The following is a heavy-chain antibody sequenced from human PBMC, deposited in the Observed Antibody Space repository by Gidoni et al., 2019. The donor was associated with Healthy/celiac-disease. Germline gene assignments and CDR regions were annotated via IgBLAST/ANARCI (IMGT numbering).Heavy chain of an antibody. J-gene: IGHJ6*02. Sequence: QVQLVEFGGGVVQPGRSLRLSCAASGFTFSSYGMHWVRQAPGKGLEWVAVISYDGSNKYYADSVKGRFTISRDNSKNTLYLQMNSLRAEDTAVYYCAKNLGRFWPGGMDVWGQGTTVTVSS. V-gene: IGHV3-30*18. CDR3: AKNLGRFWPGGMDV. CDR1: GFTFSSYG. CDR2: ISYDGSNK. D-gene: IGHD3-3*01.